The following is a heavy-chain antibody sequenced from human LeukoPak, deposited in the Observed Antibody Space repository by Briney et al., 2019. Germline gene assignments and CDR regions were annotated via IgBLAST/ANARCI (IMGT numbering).Heavy chain of an antibody. J-gene: IGHJ4*02. CDR3: ARVNPGLRYFGY. V-gene: IGHV4-31*03. D-gene: IGHD3-9*01. CDR2: IYYSGST. Sequence: SETLSLTCTVSGGSISSGCYYWSRIRQRPGKGLEWIGYIYYSGSTYYNPSLKSRVTISVDTSKNQFSLKLSSVTAAATAVYYCARVNPGLRYFGYWGQGTLVTVSS. CDR1: GGSISSGCYY.